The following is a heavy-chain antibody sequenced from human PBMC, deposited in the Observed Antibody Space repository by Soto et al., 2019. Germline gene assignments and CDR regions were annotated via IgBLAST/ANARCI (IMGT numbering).Heavy chain of an antibody. CDR1: GFTVSSNF. Sequence: PGGSLRLSCAASGFTVSSNFMSWVRQAPGKGLEWVSVLYSGGGGTTYYADSVKGRFTISRDNSKNTLYLQMNSLRAGDTAVYFCARERDLHYFEYWGQGALVTVSS. V-gene: IGHV3-66*01. D-gene: IGHD3-3*01. CDR2: LYSGGGGTT. J-gene: IGHJ4*02. CDR3: ARERDLHYFEY.